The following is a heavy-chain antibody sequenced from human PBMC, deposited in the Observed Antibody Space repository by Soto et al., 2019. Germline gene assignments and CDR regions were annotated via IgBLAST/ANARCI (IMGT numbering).Heavy chain of an antibody. J-gene: IGHJ3*01. CDR3: AKAGTIAGSGTTPRAFDV. CDR2: ISFDGSNE. Sequence: VGSLRLSCEASGFMFNAYGMHWVRQAPGKGLEWVAVISFDGSNEYYAESVKGRFTISRDNSKNTLYLEMVSLRPEDTAVFYCAKAGTIAGSGTTPRAFDVWGQGTMVTVSS. CDR1: GFMFNAYG. D-gene: IGHD1-1*01. V-gene: IGHV3-30*18.